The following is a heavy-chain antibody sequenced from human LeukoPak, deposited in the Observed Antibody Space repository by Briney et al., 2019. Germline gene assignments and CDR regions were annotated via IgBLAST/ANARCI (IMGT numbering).Heavy chain of an antibody. J-gene: IGHJ4*02. V-gene: IGHV3-21*01. Sequence: APGKGVEWVASISSSSSYIYYADSVKGRFTISRDNAKNSLYLQMNSLRAEDTAVYYCARVSGSGSDFDYWGQGTLVTVSS. CDR3: ARVSGSGSDFDY. D-gene: IGHD3-10*01. CDR2: ISSSSSYI.